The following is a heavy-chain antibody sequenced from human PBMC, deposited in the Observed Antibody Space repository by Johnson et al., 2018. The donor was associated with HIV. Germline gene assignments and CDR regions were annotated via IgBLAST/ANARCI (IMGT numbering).Heavy chain of an antibody. CDR2: ISYDGSNK. CDR3: ARELRGYDVFDI. J-gene: IGHJ3*02. CDR1: GFTFSSYA. V-gene: IGHV3-30-3*01. D-gene: IGHD6-13*01. Sequence: QVQLVESGGGVVQPGRSLRLSCAASGFTFSSYAMHWVRQAPGKGLEWVAVISYDGSNKYYADSVKGRFTISRDNSKNTLYLQMNSLRAEDTALYYCARELRGYDVFDIWGQGTMGTVSS.